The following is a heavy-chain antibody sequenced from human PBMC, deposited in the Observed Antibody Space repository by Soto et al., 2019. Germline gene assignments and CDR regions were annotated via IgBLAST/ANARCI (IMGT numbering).Heavy chain of an antibody. D-gene: IGHD4-4*01. CDR1: GGSISSGDYY. Sequence: PSETLSLTCTVSGGSISSGDYYWSWIRQPPGKGLEWIGYIYYSGSTYYNLSLKSRVTISVDTSKNQFSLKLSSVTAADTAVYYCARDMATVTTSTTYNWFDPWGQGTLVTVSS. CDR3: ARDMATVTTSTTYNWFDP. V-gene: IGHV4-30-4*01. J-gene: IGHJ5*02. CDR2: IYYSGST.